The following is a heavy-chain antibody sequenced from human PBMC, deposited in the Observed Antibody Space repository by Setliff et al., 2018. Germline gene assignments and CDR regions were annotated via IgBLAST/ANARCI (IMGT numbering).Heavy chain of an antibody. D-gene: IGHD5-12*01. Sequence: ASVKVSCKTSGYNFITFGISWVRQAPGQGLEWLGWIAPYNGNTDYAQKFQGRVTMTTDTSTNTAHMELRSPTSADTAIYYCTRGPGPWVVVAMPFDCWGQGTLVTVS. CDR1: GYNFITFG. CDR2: IAPYNGNT. J-gene: IGHJ4*02. CDR3: TRGPGPWVVVAMPFDC. V-gene: IGHV1-18*01.